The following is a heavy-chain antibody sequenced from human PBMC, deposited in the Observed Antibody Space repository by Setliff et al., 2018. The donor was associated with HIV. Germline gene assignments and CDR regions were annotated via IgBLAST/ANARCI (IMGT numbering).Heavy chain of an antibody. Sequence: ASVKVSCKTSGYNFENYAINWVRQAPGQGLEWMGWINANSGSPTYAQAFTGRFSFSVDTAVATAYLQINNLKTEDTAVYFCARGLYGDYGGDLNWLDPWGHGTRVTVS. CDR2: INANSGSP. J-gene: IGHJ5*02. D-gene: IGHD4-17*01. V-gene: IGHV7-4-1*02. CDR1: GYNFENYA. CDR3: ARGLYGDYGGDLNWLDP.